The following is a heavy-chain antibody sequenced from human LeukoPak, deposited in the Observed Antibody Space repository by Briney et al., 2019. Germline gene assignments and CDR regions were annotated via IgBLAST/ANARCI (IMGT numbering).Heavy chain of an antibody. Sequence: ASVKVSCKVSGYTLTELSMHWVRQAPGKGVEGMGGFDPEDGEAIYAQRFQGRVTMTEDTSTDTAYMELSSLRFEDTAVYYCATADYRAAYYMDVWGKGTTVTVSS. CDR2: FDPEDGEA. CDR1: GYTLTELS. V-gene: IGHV1-24*01. D-gene: IGHD4/OR15-4a*01. CDR3: ATADYRAAYYMDV. J-gene: IGHJ6*03.